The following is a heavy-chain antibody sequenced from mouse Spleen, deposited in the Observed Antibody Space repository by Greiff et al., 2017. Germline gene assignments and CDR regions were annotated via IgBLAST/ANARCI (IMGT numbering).Heavy chain of an antibody. J-gene: IGHJ3*01. D-gene: IGHD2-4*01. V-gene: IGHV1-4*01. CDR2: INPSSGYT. Sequence: QVQLQQSGAELARPGASVKMSCKASGYTFTSYTMHWVKQRPGQGLEWIGYINPSSGYTKYNQKFKDKATLTADKSSSTAYMQLSSLTSEDSAVYYRAKDYDWFAYWGQGTLVTVSA. CDR1: GYTFTSYT. CDR3: AKDYDWFAY.